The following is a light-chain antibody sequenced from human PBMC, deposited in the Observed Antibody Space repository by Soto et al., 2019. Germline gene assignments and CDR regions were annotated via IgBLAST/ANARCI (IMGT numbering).Light chain of an antibody. V-gene: IGKV3-15*01. CDR2: GVS. CDR3: QQYNNWPPT. J-gene: IGKJ1*01. CDR1: QSVRSN. Sequence: EIVMTQSPATLSVSPGEGATLSCRASQSVRSNLAWYQQKPGQAPRLLIYGVSTRATGVPTRFSGSVSGTDFTLTISSLQSEDFAVYYCQQYNNWPPTFGQGTKVDIK.